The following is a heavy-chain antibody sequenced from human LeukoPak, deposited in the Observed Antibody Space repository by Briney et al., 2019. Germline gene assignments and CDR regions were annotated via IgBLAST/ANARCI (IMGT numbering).Heavy chain of an antibody. CDR1: GFTFDDYA. J-gene: IGHJ6*03. V-gene: IGHV3-43D*03. CDR3: AKARVRYYYYMDV. Sequence: PGGSLRLSCAASGFTFDDYAMHWVRHAPGKGLEGVSLISWDGGSTYFADSVKGRFTISRDNSKNSLYLQMNSLRAEDTALYYCAKARVRYYYYMDVWGKGTTVTVSS. CDR2: ISWDGGST. D-gene: IGHD4/OR15-4a*01.